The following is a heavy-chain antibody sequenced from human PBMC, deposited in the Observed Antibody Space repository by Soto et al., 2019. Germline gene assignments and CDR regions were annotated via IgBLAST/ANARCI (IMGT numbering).Heavy chain of an antibody. D-gene: IGHD3-22*01. CDR3: AREGRYYDSSGYYYEAFDI. V-gene: IGHV1-69*13. CDR1: GGTFSSYA. Sequence: SVKVSCKASGGTFSSYAISWVRQAPGQGLEWMGGIIPIFGTANYAQKFQGRVTITADESTSTAYMELSTLRSEDTAVYYCAREGRYYDSSGYYYEAFDIWGQGTMVTVSS. J-gene: IGHJ3*02. CDR2: IIPIFGTA.